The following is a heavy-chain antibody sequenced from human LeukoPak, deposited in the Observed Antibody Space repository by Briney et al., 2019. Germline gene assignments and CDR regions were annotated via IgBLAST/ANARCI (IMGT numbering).Heavy chain of an antibody. CDR2: INSDGSST. CDR1: GFTFSSYW. D-gene: IGHD5-18*01. V-gene: IGHV3-74*01. CDR3: ARDQGYSYGYGYDY. J-gene: IGHJ4*02. Sequence: PGGSLRLSCAAPGFTFSSYWMYWVRQAPGKGLVWVSRINSDGSSTSYADSVKGRFTISRDNAKNTLYLQMNSLRAEDTAVYYCARDQGYSYGYGYDYWGQGTLVTVSS.